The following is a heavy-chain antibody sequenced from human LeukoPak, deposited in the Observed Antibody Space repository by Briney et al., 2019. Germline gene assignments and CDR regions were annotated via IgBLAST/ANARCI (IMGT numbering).Heavy chain of an antibody. V-gene: IGHV4-39*02. D-gene: IGHD3-3*01. CDR1: GGSISSSSYY. CDR2: IYYSGST. Sequence: SETLPLTCTVSGGSISSSSYYWGWIRQPPGKGLEWIGSIYYSGSTYYNPSLKSRVTISVDTSKNQFSLKLSSVTAADTAVYYCARETLETYYDFWSGTPRKNWFDPWGQGTLVTVSS. CDR3: ARETLETYYDFWSGTPRKNWFDP. J-gene: IGHJ5*02.